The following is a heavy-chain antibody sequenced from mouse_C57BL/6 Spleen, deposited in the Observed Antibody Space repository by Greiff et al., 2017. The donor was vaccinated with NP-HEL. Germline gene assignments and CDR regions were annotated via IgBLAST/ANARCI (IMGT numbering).Heavy chain of an antibody. CDR2: IDPSDSYT. CDR1: GYTFTSYW. Sequence: VQLQQPGAELVMPGASVKLSCKASGYTFTSYWMHWVKQRPGQGLEWIGEIDPSDSYTNYNQKFKGKSTLTVDKSSSTAYMQLSSLTSEDSAVYYCASQLGSWFAYWGQGTLVTVSA. CDR3: ASQLGSWFAY. D-gene: IGHD4-1*02. J-gene: IGHJ3*01. V-gene: IGHV1-69*01.